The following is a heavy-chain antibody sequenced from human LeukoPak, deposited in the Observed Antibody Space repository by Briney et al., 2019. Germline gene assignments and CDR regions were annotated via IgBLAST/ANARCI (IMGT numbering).Heavy chain of an antibody. CDR3: AISGYSSNDAFDI. CDR1: GYTFTSYD. Sequence: ASVKVSCKASGYTFTSYDINWVRQAPGQGLEWMGWMNPNSGNTGYAQKFQGRVTMTRNTSISTAYMELSSLRSEDTAVYYCAISGYSSNDAFDIWGQGTMVTVSS. V-gene: IGHV1-8*01. J-gene: IGHJ3*02. D-gene: IGHD6-13*01. CDR2: MNPNSGNT.